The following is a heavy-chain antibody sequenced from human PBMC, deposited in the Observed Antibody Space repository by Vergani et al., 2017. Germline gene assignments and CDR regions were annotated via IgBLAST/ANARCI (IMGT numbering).Heavy chain of an antibody. D-gene: IGHD3-22*01. CDR2: ISYDGSNK. J-gene: IGHJ4*02. CDR3: AKALTDYYDSSGSDY. Sequence: QVQLVESGGGVVQPRRSLRLSCAASGFTFSSYAMHWVRQAPGKGLEWVAVISYDGSNKYYADSVKGRFTISRDNSKNTLYLQMNSLRAEDTAVYYCAKALTDYYDSSGSDYWGQGTLVTVSS. CDR1: GFTFSSYA. V-gene: IGHV3-30*04.